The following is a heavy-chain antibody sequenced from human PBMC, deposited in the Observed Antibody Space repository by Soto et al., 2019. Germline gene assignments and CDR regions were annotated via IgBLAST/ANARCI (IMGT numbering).Heavy chain of an antibody. Sequence: GGSLRLSCAASGFTFSNAWMSWVRQAPGKGLEWVGRIKSKTDGGTTDYAAPVKGRFTISRDDSKNTLYLQMNSLKTEDTAVYYCTWSIAARPYYFDYWGQGTLVTVSA. CDR3: TWSIAARPYYFDY. CDR1: GFTFSNAW. CDR2: IKSKTDGGTT. V-gene: IGHV3-15*01. D-gene: IGHD6-6*01. J-gene: IGHJ4*02.